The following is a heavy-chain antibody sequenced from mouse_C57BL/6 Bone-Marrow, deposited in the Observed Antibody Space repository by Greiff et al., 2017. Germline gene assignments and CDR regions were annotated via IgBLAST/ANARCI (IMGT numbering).Heavy chain of an antibody. CDR3: TPYDYGAMDY. D-gene: IGHD2-10*02. V-gene: IGHV14-1*01. J-gene: IGHJ4*01. CDR2: FDPEDGDT. CDR1: GFNIKDYY. Sequence: VQLQQSGAELVRPGASVKLSCTASGFNIKDYYMHWVKQRPEQGLEWIGRFDPEDGDTEYAPKFQGKATMTADTSSNTAYLQISSLTSEDTAVYYYTPYDYGAMDYWGQGNSVTVSS.